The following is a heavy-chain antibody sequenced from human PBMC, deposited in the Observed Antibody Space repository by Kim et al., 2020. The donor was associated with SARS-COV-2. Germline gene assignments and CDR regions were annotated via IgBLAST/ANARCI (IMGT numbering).Heavy chain of an antibody. CDR1: GFTFSGSV. V-gene: IGHV3-73*01. D-gene: IGHD3-10*01. CDR2: IRNKANSYAT. CDR3: TRWVGDNCFDL. Sequence: GGSLRLSCAASGFTFSGSVIHWVRQASGKGLEWLGRIRNKANSYATVYTASVKGRFTISRDDSKNTGYLQMDSLKTEDTAVYYCTRWVGDNCFDLWGQGTLVTVSS. J-gene: IGHJ5*02.